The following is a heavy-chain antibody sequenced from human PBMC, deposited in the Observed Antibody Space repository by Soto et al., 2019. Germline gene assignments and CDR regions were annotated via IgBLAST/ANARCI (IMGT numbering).Heavy chain of an antibody. CDR3: AGQSYYEFWSGYYRYYYDGMDF. CDR1: GFTFSSYW. J-gene: IGHJ6*02. CDR2: IKQDGSEK. V-gene: IGHV3-7*01. D-gene: IGHD3-3*01. Sequence: EVQLVESGGGLVQPGGSLRLSCAASGFTFSSYWMSWVRQAPGKGLEWVANIKQDGSEKYYVDSVKGRFTISRDNAKNLTYLQMNNLKAEETAGYYCAGQSYYEFWSGYYRYYYDGMDFWGQGTPVTVSS.